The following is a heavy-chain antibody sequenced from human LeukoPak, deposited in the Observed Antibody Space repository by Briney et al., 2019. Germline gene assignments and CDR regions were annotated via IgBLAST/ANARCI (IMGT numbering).Heavy chain of an antibody. D-gene: IGHD5-12*01. J-gene: IGHJ4*02. CDR2: IYYSGST. CDR3: ASGYSGYDPFFDY. CDR1: GGSISSYY. Sequence: SETLSLTCTVSGGSISSYYWSWIRQPPGKGLEWIGYIYYSGSTNYNPSLKSRVSISVDTSKNQFSLKLSSVTAADTAVYYCASGYSGYDPFFDYWGQGTLVTVSS. V-gene: IGHV4-59*08.